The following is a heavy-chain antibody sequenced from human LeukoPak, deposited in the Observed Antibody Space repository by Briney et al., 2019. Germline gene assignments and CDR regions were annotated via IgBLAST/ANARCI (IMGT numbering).Heavy chain of an antibody. D-gene: IGHD1-20*01. CDR2: IRYDGSNK. J-gene: IGHJ6*03. CDR3: AREQDPNWNVDGYYYMDV. V-gene: IGHV3-30*02. Sequence: PGGSLRLSCAASGFTFSNYGMHWVRQAPGKGLEWVAFIRYDGSNKYYADSVKGRFTTSRDNAKNSLYLQMNSLRAEDTAVYYCAREQDPNWNVDGYYYMDVWGKGTTVTVSS. CDR1: GFTFSNYG.